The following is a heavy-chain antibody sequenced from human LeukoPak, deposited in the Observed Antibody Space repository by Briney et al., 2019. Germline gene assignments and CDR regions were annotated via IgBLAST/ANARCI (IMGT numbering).Heavy chain of an antibody. CDR2: IYTSGST. V-gene: IGHV4-59*10. CDR3: ARPDYYGSGSFPN. J-gene: IGHJ4*02. Sequence: SETLSLTCAVYGGSFSSYYWSWIRQPAGKGLEWIGRIYTSGSTNYNPSLKSRVTMSVDTSKNQFSLKLSSVTAADTAVYYCARPDYYGSGSFPNWGQGTLVTVSS. D-gene: IGHD3-10*01. CDR1: GGSFSSYY.